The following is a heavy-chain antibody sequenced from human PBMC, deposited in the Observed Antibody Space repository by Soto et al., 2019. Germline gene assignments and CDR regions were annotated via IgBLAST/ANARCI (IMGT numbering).Heavy chain of an antibody. CDR2: IYYSGSF. CDR1: GGSISIGGYY. J-gene: IGHJ5*02. D-gene: IGHD2-2*02. CDR3: ARGGVVPASIEVNWFDP. Sequence: QVQLQESGPGLVKPSQTLSLTCTVSGGSISIGGYYWSWIRQHPGKALEWIGYIYYSGSFYYNPSLRSRVTISVDTSKDQFSLKLSSVTATDTAVYYCARGGVVPASIEVNWFDPWGQGTLVTVSA. V-gene: IGHV4-31*03.